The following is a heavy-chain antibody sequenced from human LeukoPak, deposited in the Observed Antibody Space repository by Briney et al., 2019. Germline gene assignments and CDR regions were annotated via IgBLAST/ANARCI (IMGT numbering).Heavy chain of an antibody. J-gene: IGHJ3*02. D-gene: IGHD5-18*01. CDR3: AKDRGYSYGHDAFDI. Sequence: PGGSLGLSCAASQFTFDDYAMHWVRQAPGKGLEWVSGISWNSGSIGYVDSVKGRFTISRDNAKNSLYLQMNSLRAEDTALYYCAKDRGYSYGHDAFDIWGQGTMVTVSS. CDR2: ISWNSGSI. CDR1: QFTFDDYA. V-gene: IGHV3-9*01.